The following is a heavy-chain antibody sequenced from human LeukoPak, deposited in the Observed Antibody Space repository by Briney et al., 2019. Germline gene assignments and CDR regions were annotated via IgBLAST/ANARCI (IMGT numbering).Heavy chain of an antibody. CDR1: DDSFSSHY. J-gene: IGHJ5*02. CDR2: ISYIGST. CDR3: ARDEFSGQIFDP. D-gene: IGHD6-25*01. Sequence: SETLSLTCAVSDDSFSSHYWTWIRQPPGKGLEWIGYISYIGSTNYNPSLKSRVTISVDTSKNQFSLKLSSVTAADTAVYYCARDEFSGQIFDPWGQGTLVTVSS. V-gene: IGHV4-59*11.